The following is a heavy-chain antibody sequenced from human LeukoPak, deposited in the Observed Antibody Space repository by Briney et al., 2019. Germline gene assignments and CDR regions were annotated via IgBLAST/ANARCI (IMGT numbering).Heavy chain of an antibody. J-gene: IGHJ4*02. CDR1: GYTFSGYY. CDR3: ARNYYDSSGYSFGPDY. Sequence: ASVKVSCKASGYTFSGYYIHWVRQAPGQGLEWMGWISAYNGNTNYAQKFQGRVTMTTDTSTSTVYMELRSLRSDDTAVYYCARNYYDSSGYSFGPDYWGQGTLVTVSS. CDR2: ISAYNGNT. D-gene: IGHD3-22*01. V-gene: IGHV1-18*04.